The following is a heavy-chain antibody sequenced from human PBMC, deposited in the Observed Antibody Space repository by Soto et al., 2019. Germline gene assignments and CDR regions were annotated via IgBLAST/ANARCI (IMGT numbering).Heavy chain of an antibody. Sequence: QVQLVQSGAEVKNPGASVKVSCKASGYTFTRYGIGWARQAPGQGLEWMGWINTYNGNTNYAQNVQGRVTLTTDTXXSTAYMELGSLRSNDTAIYYCAMVDVYVTPSPQDVWGQGTTVIVSS. D-gene: IGHD3-16*01. V-gene: IGHV1-18*01. CDR1: GYTFTRYG. CDR3: AMVDVYVTPSPQDV. J-gene: IGHJ6*02. CDR2: INTYNGNT.